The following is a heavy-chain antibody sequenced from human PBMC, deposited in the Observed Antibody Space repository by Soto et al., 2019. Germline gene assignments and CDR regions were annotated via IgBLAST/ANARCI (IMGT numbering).Heavy chain of an antibody. J-gene: IGHJ6*02. CDR3: ARDCGGDCSIYYYGMDV. CDR1: GGTFSSYA. CDR2: IIPIFGTA. D-gene: IGHD2-21*02. Sequence: QVQLVQSGAEVKKPGSSVKVSCKASGGTFSSYAISGVRQAPGQGLEWMGGIIPIFGTANYAQKFQGRVTITADESTSTAYMELSSLRSEDTAVYYCARDCGGDCSIYYYGMDVWGQGTTVTVSS. V-gene: IGHV1-69*01.